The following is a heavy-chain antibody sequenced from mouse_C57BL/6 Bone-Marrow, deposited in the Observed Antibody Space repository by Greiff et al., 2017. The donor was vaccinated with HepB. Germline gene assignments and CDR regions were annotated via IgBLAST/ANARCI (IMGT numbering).Heavy chain of an antibody. CDR2: IKSKSSNYAT. CDR1: GFTFNTYA. J-gene: IGHJ1*03. Sequence: VTLVESGGGLVQPKGSLKLSCAASGFTFNTYAMHCVHQAPGKGLEWVARIKSKSSNYATYYADSVKDRFTISRDDSQSMLYLQMNNLKTEDTAMYYCVRVRDHAFDVWGTGTTVTVSS. V-gene: IGHV10-3*01. D-gene: IGHD3-3*01. CDR3: VRVRDHAFDV.